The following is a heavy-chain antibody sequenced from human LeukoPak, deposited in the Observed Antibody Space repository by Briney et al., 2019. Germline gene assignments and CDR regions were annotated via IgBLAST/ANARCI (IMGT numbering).Heavy chain of an antibody. CDR1: GFTFSSCA. D-gene: IGHD4-17*01. Sequence: GGSLRLSCAASGFTFSSCAMTWVRQAPGKGLEWVSTISGSGGSTSYADSVKGQFAISRDNSRHTVFLQMSSLRAEDTAVYYCAKHRGLRSDAFDIWGQGTMVTVSS. CDR2: ISGSGGST. J-gene: IGHJ3*02. V-gene: IGHV3-23*01. CDR3: AKHRGLRSDAFDI.